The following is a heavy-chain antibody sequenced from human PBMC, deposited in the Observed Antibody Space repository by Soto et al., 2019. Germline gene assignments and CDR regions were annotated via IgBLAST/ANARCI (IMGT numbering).Heavy chain of an antibody. J-gene: IGHJ5*02. CDR1: GGSISSSNW. V-gene: IGHV4-4*02. Sequence: QVQLQESGPGLVKPSGTLSLTCAVSGGSISSSNWWSWVRQPPGKGLEWIGEIYHSGSTNYNPSLKGRVTISVDKSKHQFSLKLSSVTAADTAVYYCAREVERQWLANWFDPWGQGTLVTVSS. CDR3: AREVERQWLANWFDP. D-gene: IGHD6-19*01. CDR2: IYHSGST.